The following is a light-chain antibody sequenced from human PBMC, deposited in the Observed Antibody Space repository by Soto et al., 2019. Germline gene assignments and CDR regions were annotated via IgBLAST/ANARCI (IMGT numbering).Light chain of an antibody. V-gene: IGLV1-40*01. Sequence: QSVLTQPPSVSGAPGQRVTISCTGRNSNFGAGFAAQWYRQLPGTAPKVLIYENNKRPSGVPGRFSGSKSDTSASLAISGLQAEDEGYYYCQSYDRSLTGPAFGGGTNLTVL. CDR3: QSYDRSLTGPA. CDR1: NSNFGAGFA. CDR2: ENN. J-gene: IGLJ2*01.